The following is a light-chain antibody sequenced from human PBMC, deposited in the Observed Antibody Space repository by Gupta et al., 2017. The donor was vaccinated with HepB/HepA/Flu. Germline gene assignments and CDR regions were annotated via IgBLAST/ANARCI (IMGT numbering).Light chain of an antibody. CDR3: QAGDSRIVI. Sequence: SYELTQPPSVSVSPGQTASITCSGDNLGDKYACWYQQKPGQSPTLVIYQNNKRPSGIPERFSGSNSGNTATLTISGTQAGDEADYDCQAGDSRIVIFGGGTKLTVL. CDR1: NLGDKY. CDR2: QNN. V-gene: IGLV3-1*01. J-gene: IGLJ2*01.